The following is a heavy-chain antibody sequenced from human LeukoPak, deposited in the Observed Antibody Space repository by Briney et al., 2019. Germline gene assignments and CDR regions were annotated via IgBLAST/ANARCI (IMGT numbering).Heavy chain of an antibody. CDR2: IYSGGST. CDR3: AKDPHRSSTSPYYFDY. CDR1: GFTVSSNY. D-gene: IGHD2-2*01. J-gene: IGHJ4*02. V-gene: IGHV3-53*05. Sequence: GGSLRLSCAASGFTVSSNYMSWVRQAPGKGLEWVSVIYSGGSTYYADSVKGRFTISRDNSKNTLYLQMNSLRAEDTAVYYCAKDPHRSSTSPYYFDYWGQGTLVTVSS.